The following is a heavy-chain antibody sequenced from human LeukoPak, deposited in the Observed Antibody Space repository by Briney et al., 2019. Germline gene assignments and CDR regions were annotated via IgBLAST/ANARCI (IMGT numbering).Heavy chain of an antibody. CDR1: GFTFSDYY. J-gene: IGHJ5*02. CDR2: IKQDGSEK. CDR3: ARVRYDILTGYYVLPGWFDP. Sequence: GGSLRLSCAASGFTFSDYYMSWIRQAPGKGLEWVANIKQDGSEKYYVDSVKGRFTISRDNAKNSLYLQMNSLRAEDTAVYYCARVRYDILTGYYVLPGWFDPWGQGTLVTVSS. D-gene: IGHD3-9*01. V-gene: IGHV3-7*01.